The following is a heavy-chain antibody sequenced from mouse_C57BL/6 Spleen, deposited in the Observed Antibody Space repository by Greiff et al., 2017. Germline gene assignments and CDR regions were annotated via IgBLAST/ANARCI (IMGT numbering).Heavy chain of an antibody. CDR1: GFTFSSYG. J-gene: IGHJ4*01. D-gene: IGHD3-2*02. Sequence: EVQLVESGGDLVKPGGSLKLSCAASGFTFSSYGMSWVRQTPDKRLEWVATISSGGSDTYYPDSVKGRFTISRDNAKNTLYLQMSSLKSEDTAMYYCARHQGEKYAMDYWGQGTSVTVSS. CDR2: ISSGGSDT. V-gene: IGHV5-6*01. CDR3: ARHQGEKYAMDY.